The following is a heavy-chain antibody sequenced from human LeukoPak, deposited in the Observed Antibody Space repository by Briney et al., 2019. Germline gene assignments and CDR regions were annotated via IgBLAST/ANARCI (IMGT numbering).Heavy chain of an antibody. CDR3: ARGYDFWSGYSGFDY. V-gene: IGHV3-48*03. J-gene: IGHJ4*02. CDR2: ISSSGSTI. D-gene: IGHD3-3*01. Sequence: GGSLRLSCAASGFTFSSYEMNWVRQAPGKGLEWVSYISSSGSTIYYADSVKGRFTISRDNAKNSLYLQMNSLRAEDTAAYYCARGYDFWSGYSGFDYWGQGTLVTVSS. CDR1: GFTFSSYE.